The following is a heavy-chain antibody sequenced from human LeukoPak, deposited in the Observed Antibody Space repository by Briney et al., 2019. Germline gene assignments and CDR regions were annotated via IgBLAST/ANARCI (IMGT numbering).Heavy chain of an antibody. CDR1: GGSISSYY. D-gene: IGHD6-19*01. Sequence: SETLSLTCTVSGGSISSYYWSWIRQPPGKGLEWIGYIYYSGSTNYNPSLKSRVTISVDTSKNQFSLKLSSVTAADTAVYYCAREVAVAGTNYFDYWGQGTLVTVSS. CDR3: AREVAVAGTNYFDY. CDR2: IYYSGST. J-gene: IGHJ4*02. V-gene: IGHV4-59*01.